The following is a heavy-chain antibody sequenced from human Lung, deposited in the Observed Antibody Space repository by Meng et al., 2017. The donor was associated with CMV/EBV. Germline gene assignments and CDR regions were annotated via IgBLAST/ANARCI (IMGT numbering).Heavy chain of an antibody. CDR3: VRGPESGGFDY. D-gene: IGHD3-10*01. J-gene: IGHJ4*02. V-gene: IGHV3-30*04. CDR1: GFTFSSYA. CDR2: ISYDGSDK. Sequence: SCATSGFTFSSYAMHWVRQAPGKGLEWVTDISYDGSDKYYADSVRGRFTISRDNSKNTLYLQMNSLRAEDTAVYYCVRGPESGGFDYWGQGTLVTVSS.